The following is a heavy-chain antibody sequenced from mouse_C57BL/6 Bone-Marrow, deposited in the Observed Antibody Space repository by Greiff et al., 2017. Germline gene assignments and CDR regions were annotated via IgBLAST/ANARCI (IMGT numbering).Heavy chain of an antibody. J-gene: IGHJ2*01. D-gene: IGHD1-1*01. CDR3: ARNYYGLDY. CDR2: IWTGGGT. Sequence: VQLVESGPGLVAPSQSLSITCTVSGFSLTSYAISWVRQPPGKGLEWLGVIWTGGGTHYNSALKSRLSISNDNSKSQVFLKLNSLQTDDAARYYCARNYYGLDYWGQGTTLTVSS. CDR1: GFSLTSYA. V-gene: IGHV2-9-1*01.